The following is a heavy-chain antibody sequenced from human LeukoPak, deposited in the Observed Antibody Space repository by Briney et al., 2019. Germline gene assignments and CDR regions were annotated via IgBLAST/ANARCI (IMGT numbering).Heavy chain of an antibody. CDR2: ISGSGGST. J-gene: IGHJ3*02. CDR1: GFTFSSYA. CDR3: TTCFYYDSSGHLDAFDI. V-gene: IGHV3-23*01. Sequence: GGSLRLSCAASGFTFSSYAMSWVRQAPGKGLEWVSAISGSGGSTYYADSVKGRFTISRDNSKNTLYLQMNSLKTEDTAVYYCTTCFYYDSSGHLDAFDIWGQGTMVTVSS. D-gene: IGHD3-22*01.